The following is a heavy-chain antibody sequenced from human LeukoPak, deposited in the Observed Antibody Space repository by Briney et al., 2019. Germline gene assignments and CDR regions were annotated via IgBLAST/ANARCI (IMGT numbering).Heavy chain of an antibody. CDR2: IYTSGST. J-gene: IGHJ4*02. CDR1: GGSISSGSYY. Sequence: SQTLSLTCTVSGGSISSGSYYWSWIRQPAGKGLEWIGRIYTSGSTNYNPSLKSRVTISVDTSKNQFSLKLSSVTAADTAVCYCARGGPYGGNSFDYWGQGTLVTVSS. D-gene: IGHD4-23*01. CDR3: ARGGPYGGNSFDY. V-gene: IGHV4-61*02.